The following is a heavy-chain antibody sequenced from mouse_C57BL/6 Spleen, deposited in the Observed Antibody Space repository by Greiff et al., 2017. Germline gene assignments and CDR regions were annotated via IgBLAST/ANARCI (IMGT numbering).Heavy chain of an antibody. Sequence: EVKLQESGPELVKPGASVKIPCKASGYTFTDYNMDWVKQIHGKSLEWIGDINPNNGGTIYNQKFKGKATLTVDKSSSTAYMELRSLTSEDTAVYYCARTYSNYSWFAYWGQGTLVTVSA. D-gene: IGHD2-5*01. CDR2: INPNNGGT. J-gene: IGHJ3*01. V-gene: IGHV1-18*01. CDR1: GYTFTDYN. CDR3: ARTYSNYSWFAY.